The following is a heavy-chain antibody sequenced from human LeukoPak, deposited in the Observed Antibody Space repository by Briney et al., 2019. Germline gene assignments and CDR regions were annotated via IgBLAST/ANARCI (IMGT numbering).Heavy chain of an antibody. J-gene: IGHJ4*02. Sequence: GASVKVSCKASGYTFTNYYIHWVRQAPGQGLEWMGMINPSGGSTSYAQKFQGRVTVTSDMSTNTVYMELSSLRSEDTAIYYCASPREMRSSSWFFYWGQGTLVTVSS. CDR2: INPSGGST. CDR3: ASPREMRSSSWFFY. D-gene: IGHD6-13*01. V-gene: IGHV1-46*01. CDR1: GYTFTNYY.